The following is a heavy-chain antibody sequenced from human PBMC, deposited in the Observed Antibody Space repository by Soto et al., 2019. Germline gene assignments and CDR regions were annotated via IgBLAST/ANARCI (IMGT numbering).Heavy chain of an antibody. J-gene: IGHJ4*02. V-gene: IGHV3-23*01. D-gene: IGHD1-26*01. Sequence: GGSLGLSCAASGYTFTNYAVNWVRQAPGKGLERVSSTHRGGTKSFYADSVKGRFSISRDNSKNTLYLQMNNLRGEDTAVYFCVKDSHWDKGWQLLPAFDWWGQGTLVTVSS. CDR3: VKDSHWDKGWQLLPAFDW. CDR2: THRGGTKS. CDR1: GYTFTNYA.